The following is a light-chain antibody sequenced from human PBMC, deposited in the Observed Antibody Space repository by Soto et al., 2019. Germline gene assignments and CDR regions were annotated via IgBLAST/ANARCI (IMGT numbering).Light chain of an antibody. J-gene: IGKJ4*02. V-gene: IGKV3-20*01. CDR2: GAS. CDR3: HYYGSPPRT. CDR1: QSVSSSY. Sequence: EIVLTQSPGTLSLSPGERATLSCRARQSVSSSYLAWYQQKPGQAPRLLIYGASSRATDIPDRFSGSGSGTDFTLAISRLETEDFAVYYCHYYGSPPRTFGEGTKVEIK.